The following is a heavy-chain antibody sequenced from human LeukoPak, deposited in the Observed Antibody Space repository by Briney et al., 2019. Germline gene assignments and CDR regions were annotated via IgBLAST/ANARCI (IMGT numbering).Heavy chain of an antibody. D-gene: IGHD1-1*01. V-gene: IGHV4-34*01. J-gene: IGHJ3*02. Sequence: SETLSLTCAVYGGSFSGYYWSWIRQPPGKGLEWIGEINHSGSTYYNPSLKSRVTISVDTSKNQFSLKLTSVTAADTAVYYCARHGNGAFDIWGQGTMVTVSS. CDR2: INHSGST. CDR1: GGSFSGYY. CDR3: ARHGNGAFDI.